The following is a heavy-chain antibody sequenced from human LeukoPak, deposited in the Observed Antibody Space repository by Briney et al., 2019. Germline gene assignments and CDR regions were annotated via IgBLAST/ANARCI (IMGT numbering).Heavy chain of an antibody. V-gene: IGHV2-70*11. D-gene: IGHD1-7*01. CDR3: ARSTHWYYDAFDI. Sequence: SGPALVKPTQTLTLTCTFSGFSLSSRGMCVSWIRQPPGKALEWLARIDWDDDKYYSTSLKTRLTISKDTSKNQVAFTMTNMDSVDTATYYCARSTHWYYDAFDIWGQGTIVTVSS. CDR1: GFSLSSRGMC. J-gene: IGHJ3*02. CDR2: IDWDDDK.